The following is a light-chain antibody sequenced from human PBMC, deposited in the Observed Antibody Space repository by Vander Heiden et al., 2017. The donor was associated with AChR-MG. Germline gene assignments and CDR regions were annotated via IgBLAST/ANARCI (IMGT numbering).Light chain of an antibody. CDR1: SSNIESNT. CDR2: SNN. J-gene: IGLJ3*02. CDR3: AAWDDSLNGWV. V-gene: IGLV1-44*01. Sequence: QSVLTPPPSASGTPGQRVTISCSGSSSNIESNTVNWYQQLPGTAPKLLIYSNNQRPSGVPDRFSGSKSGTSASLAISGLQSEDEADYYCAAWDDSLNGWVFGGGTKLTVL.